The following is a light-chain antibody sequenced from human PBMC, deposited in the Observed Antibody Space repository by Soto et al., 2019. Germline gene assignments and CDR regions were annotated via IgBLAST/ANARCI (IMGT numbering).Light chain of an antibody. Sequence: QSVLTQPPSESGAPGQRVTICCTGSSSNIGAGYDVHWYQQLPGTAPKLLIYGNSNRPSGVPDRFSGSKSGTSASLAITGLQAEDEADYYCQSYDSSLSGNVVFGGGTKLTVL. J-gene: IGLJ2*01. V-gene: IGLV1-40*01. CDR3: QSYDSSLSGNVV. CDR2: GNS. CDR1: SSNIGAGYD.